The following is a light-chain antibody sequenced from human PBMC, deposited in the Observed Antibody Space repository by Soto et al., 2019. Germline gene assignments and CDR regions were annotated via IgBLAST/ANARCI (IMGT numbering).Light chain of an antibody. CDR3: CSYTARSTYV. V-gene: IGLV2-14*01. CDR2: DVS. J-gene: IGLJ1*01. Sequence: QSALTQPASVSGSPRQSITISCTGTRTDVGDFNYVSWYQQFPGRAPKVIIYDVSYRPSGVSNRFSGSKSGNTATLTISGLQPEDEADYYCCSYTARSTYVFGIGTKLTVL. CDR1: RTDVGDFNY.